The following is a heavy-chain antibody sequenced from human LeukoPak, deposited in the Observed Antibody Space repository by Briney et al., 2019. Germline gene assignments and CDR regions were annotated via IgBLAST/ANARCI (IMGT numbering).Heavy chain of an antibody. D-gene: IGHD2-15*01. V-gene: IGHV4-34*01. CDR2: INHSGST. CDR1: GGSFSGYY. CDR3: ARGGPLTYDIVVVVASTHMFDY. J-gene: IGHJ4*02. Sequence: PSETLSLTCAVYGGSFSGYYWSWIRQPPGKGLEWIGEINHSGSTNYNPSLKSRVTIPVETSKNQFSLKLSSVTAADTAVYYCARGGPLTYDIVVVVASTHMFDYWGQGTLVTVSS.